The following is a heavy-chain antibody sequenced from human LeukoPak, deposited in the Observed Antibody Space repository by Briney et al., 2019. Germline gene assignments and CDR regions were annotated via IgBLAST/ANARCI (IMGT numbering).Heavy chain of an antibody. Sequence: SLKISCKGSGYSFTSYWIGWVRQMPGKGLEWMGTIYPGDSDTRYSPSFQGQVTISADKSISTAYLQWSSLKASDTAMYYCARLWRPRSILPYHFDYWGQGTLVTVSS. CDR2: IYPGDSDT. J-gene: IGHJ4*02. CDR1: GYSFTSYW. V-gene: IGHV5-51*01. CDR3: ARLWRPRSILPYHFDY. D-gene: IGHD2-21*01.